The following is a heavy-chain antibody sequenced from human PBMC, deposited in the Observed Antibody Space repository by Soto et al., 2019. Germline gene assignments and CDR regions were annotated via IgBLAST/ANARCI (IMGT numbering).Heavy chain of an antibody. D-gene: IGHD3-22*01. V-gene: IGHV3-74*01. CDR2: INTDGGST. J-gene: IGHJ4*02. Sequence: EVQLVESGGGLVQPGGSLRLSCAASGFTFSSYWLHWVRQAPGKGLVWVSGINTDGGSTDYADSVKGRFIISRDNAKNTLYLQMNSLRDEDTAVYYCARPRYDSTGTPFDHWGLGTLVTVSS. CDR1: GFTFSSYW. CDR3: ARPRYDSTGTPFDH.